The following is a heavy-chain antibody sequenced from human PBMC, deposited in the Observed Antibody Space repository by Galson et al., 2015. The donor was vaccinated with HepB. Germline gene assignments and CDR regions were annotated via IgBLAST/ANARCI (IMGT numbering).Heavy chain of an antibody. CDR2: IRYDGSDK. J-gene: IGHJ4*02. CDR3: ATDQYYYVPGNYYNPEY. Sequence: SLRLSCAASRFTFSTYGMHWVRQAPGKGLEWVAVIRYDGSDKDYADSVKGRFTISRDNSKNTVSLQMNSLKAEDTAVYYCATDQYYYVPGNYYNPEYWGQGTLVTVSS. D-gene: IGHD3-10*01. V-gene: IGHV3-33*01. CDR1: RFTFSTYG.